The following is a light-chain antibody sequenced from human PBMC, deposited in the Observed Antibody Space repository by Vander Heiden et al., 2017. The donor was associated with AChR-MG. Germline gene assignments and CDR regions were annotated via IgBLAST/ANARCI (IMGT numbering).Light chain of an antibody. CDR1: SSDIGGYNS. Sequence: QSALTQPASVPGSTGQSVTIPSTSTSSDIGGYNSVSWYQHTPGQALKLLIYDVIYRHSGVSKRFSGSKSANVTSLTISGLQPADEADYYCSSSTSMTSLYVFGTGTKVTV. V-gene: IGLV2-14*03. J-gene: IGLJ1*01. CDR3: SSSTSMTSLYV. CDR2: DVI.